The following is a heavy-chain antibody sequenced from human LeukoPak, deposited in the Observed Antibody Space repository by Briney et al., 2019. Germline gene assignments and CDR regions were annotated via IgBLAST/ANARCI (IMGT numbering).Heavy chain of an antibody. CDR3: AKDAQGGLGYSSGRAFDY. CDR1: GFTFSNYW. V-gene: IGHV3-74*01. D-gene: IGHD6-19*01. Sequence: PGGSLRLSCAASGFTFSNYWMHWVRQAPGKGLVWVSRINSDGINTSYADSVKGRFTISRDNSKNTLYLQMNSLRAEDTAVYYCAKDAQGGLGYSSGRAFDYWGQGTLVTVSS. J-gene: IGHJ4*02. CDR2: INSDGINT.